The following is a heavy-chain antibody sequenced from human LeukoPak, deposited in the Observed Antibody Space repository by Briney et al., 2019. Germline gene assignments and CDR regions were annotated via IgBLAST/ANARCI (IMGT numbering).Heavy chain of an antibody. CDR2: ISWNSGSI. D-gene: IGHD6-13*01. V-gene: IGHV3-9*01. J-gene: IGHJ5*02. Sequence: PGRSLRLSCAASGFTFDDYAMHWVRQAPGKGLEWVSGISWNSGSIGYADSVKGRFTISRDNAKNSLYLQMNSLRAEDTALYYCAKDPSFRNSWYLDWFDPWGQGTLVTVSS. CDR1: GFTFDDYA. CDR3: AKDPSFRNSWYLDWFDP.